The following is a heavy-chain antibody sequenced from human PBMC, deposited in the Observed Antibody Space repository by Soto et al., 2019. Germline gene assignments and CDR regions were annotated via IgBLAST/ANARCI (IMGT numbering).Heavy chain of an antibody. CDR1: GFTFISYS. J-gene: IGHJ4*02. CDR3: AGRGVVPAAISPIVDD. CDR2: ISSSSSYI. V-gene: IGHV3-21*01. Sequence: PGGSLRLSCAASGFTFISYSMNWVLQAPGKGLEWVSSISSSSSYIYYADSVKGRFTISRDNAKNSLYLQMNSLRAEDTAVYYCAGRGVVPAAISPIVDDWGQGSLGTVSS. D-gene: IGHD2-2*01.